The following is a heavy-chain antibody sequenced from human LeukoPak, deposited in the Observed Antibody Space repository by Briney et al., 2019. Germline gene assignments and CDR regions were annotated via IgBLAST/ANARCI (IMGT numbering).Heavy chain of an antibody. CDR2: ISYDGSNK. V-gene: IGHV3-30-3*01. J-gene: IGHJ5*02. Sequence: GGSLRLSCAASGFTFSSYAMHWVRQAPGKGLEWVAVISYDGSNKYYADSVKGRFTISRDNSKNTLYLQMNSQRAEDTAVYYCARGTIPAAISYGWFDPWGQGTLVTVSS. CDR3: ARGTIPAAISYGWFDP. D-gene: IGHD2-2*01. CDR1: GFTFSSYA.